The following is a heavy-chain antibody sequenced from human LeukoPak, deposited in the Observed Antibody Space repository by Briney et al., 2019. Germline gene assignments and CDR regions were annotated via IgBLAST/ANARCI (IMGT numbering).Heavy chain of an antibody. V-gene: IGHV3-7*01. CDR3: ARVRQWLVRGTFYYYYGMDV. J-gene: IGHJ6*02. CDR2: IKQDGSEK. CDR1: GFTFSSYW. Sequence: GGSLRLSCAASGFTFSSYWMSWVRQAPGKGLEWVANIKQDGSEKYYVDSVKGRFTISRDNAKNSLYLQMNSLRAEDTAVYYCARVRQWLVRGTFYYYYGMDVWGQGTTVTVSS. D-gene: IGHD6-19*01.